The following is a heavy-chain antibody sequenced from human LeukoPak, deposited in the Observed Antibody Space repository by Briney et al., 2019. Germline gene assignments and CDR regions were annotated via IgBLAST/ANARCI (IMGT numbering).Heavy chain of an antibody. J-gene: IGHJ4*02. CDR2: IYYSGST. D-gene: IGHD5-18*01. Sequence: PSETLSLTCTVSGGSISSYYWSWIRQPPGKGLEWIGYIYYSGSTNSNPSLKSRVTISVDTSKNQFSLKLSSVTAADTAVYYCARTLYSYGNDYWGQGTLVSVSS. CDR1: GGSISSYY. V-gene: IGHV4-59*08. CDR3: ARTLYSYGNDY.